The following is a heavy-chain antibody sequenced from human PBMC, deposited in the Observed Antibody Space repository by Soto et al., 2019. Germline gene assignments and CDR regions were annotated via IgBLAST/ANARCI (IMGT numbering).Heavy chain of an antibody. V-gene: IGHV4-39*01. Sequence: SETLSLTCTVSGGSISSTDYYWGWVRQPPGKGLEWIGSIYYSGSTHHNPSLKSRVTISVDTSTNQFSLMLSSVTAADTAVYYCAKSATVPAAIAYWGQGTLVTVSS. D-gene: IGHD2-2*02. J-gene: IGHJ4*02. CDR2: IYYSGST. CDR1: GGSISSTDYY. CDR3: AKSATVPAAIAY.